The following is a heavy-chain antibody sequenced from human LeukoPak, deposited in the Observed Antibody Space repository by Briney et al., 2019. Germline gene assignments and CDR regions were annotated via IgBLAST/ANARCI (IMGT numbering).Heavy chain of an antibody. CDR2: ISGSGGST. J-gene: IGHJ3*02. V-gene: IGHV3-23*01. Sequence: VGSLRLSCAASGFTFSSYAMSWVRQAPGKGLEWVSAISGSGGSTYYADSVKGRFTISRDNSKNTLYLQMNSLRVEDTAVYYCAKVAPYCSSTSCYFDAFDIWGQGTMVTVSS. CDR1: GFTFSSYA. CDR3: AKVAPYCSSTSCYFDAFDI. D-gene: IGHD2-2*01.